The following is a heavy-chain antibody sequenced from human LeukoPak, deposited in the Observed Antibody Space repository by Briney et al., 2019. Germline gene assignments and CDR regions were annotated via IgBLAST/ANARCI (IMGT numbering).Heavy chain of an antibody. CDR2: ISTSSSTI. V-gene: IGHV3-11*01. CDR1: GGSISSGDYY. Sequence: LSLTCTVSGGSISSGDYYWSWVRQAPGKGLEWVSYISTSSSTIYYADSVKGRFTISRDNAKNSLYLQMNSLKTEDTAFYYCVTERAGAFETWGQGTMVTVSS. J-gene: IGHJ3*02. CDR3: VTERAGAFET.